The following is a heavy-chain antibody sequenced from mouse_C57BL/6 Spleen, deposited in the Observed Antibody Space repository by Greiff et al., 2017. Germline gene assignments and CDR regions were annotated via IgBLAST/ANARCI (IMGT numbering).Heavy chain of an antibody. CDR2: ISSGSSTI. J-gene: IGHJ1*03. D-gene: IGHD1-1*01. CDR3: APDYYGSDWYFDV. Sequence: EVMLVESGGGLVKPGGSLKLSCAASGFTFSDYGMHWVRQAPEKGLEWVVYISSGSSTIYYADTVKGRFTISRDNAKNTLFLQMTSLRSEDTAMYYCAPDYYGSDWYFDVWGTGTTVTVSS. V-gene: IGHV5-17*01. CDR1: GFTFSDYG.